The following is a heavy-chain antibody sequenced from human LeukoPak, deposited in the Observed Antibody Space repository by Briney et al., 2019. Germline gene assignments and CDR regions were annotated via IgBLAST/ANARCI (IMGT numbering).Heavy chain of an antibody. CDR1: GFTFSSYS. CDR2: ISSSSSYI. CDR3: ARAPTLWFGELLYMDV. J-gene: IGHJ6*03. Sequence: GGSLRLSCAASGFTFSSYSMSWVRQAPGKGLEWVSSISSSSSYIYYADSVKGRFTISRDNAKNSLYLQMNSLRAEDTAVYYCARAPTLWFGELLYMDVWGKGTTVTISS. V-gene: IGHV3-21*01. D-gene: IGHD3-10*01.